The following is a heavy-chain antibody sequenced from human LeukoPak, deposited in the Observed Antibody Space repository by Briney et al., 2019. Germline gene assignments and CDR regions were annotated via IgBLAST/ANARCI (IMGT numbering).Heavy chain of an antibody. D-gene: IGHD3-10*01. CDR2: IYYTGRT. J-gene: IGHJ3*02. CDR1: GGSNSRGDNY. V-gene: IGHV4-31*03. Sequence: SETLSLTCTVSGGSNSRGDNYWSWIRQHPGKGLECIGYIYYTGRTYYNPSLKSRVTISIDTSRSQFSLRLSSVTAADTAVYYCARDRSGSSSLNAFDIWGQGTMVTVSS. CDR3: ARDRSGSSSLNAFDI.